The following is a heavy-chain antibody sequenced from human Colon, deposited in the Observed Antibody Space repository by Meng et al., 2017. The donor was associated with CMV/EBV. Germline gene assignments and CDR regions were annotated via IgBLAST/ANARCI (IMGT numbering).Heavy chain of an antibody. V-gene: IGHV3-23*01. CDR2: ISNGGGNT. J-gene: IGHJ1*01. CDR1: GFTFSGYA. CDR3: ARGVRGVWAEYCQH. Sequence: GESLKISCAASGFTFSGYAMSWVRQAPGKGLEWVSAISNGGGNTYYADSVRGRFTISRDNSKNTLSLQMNSLRDEDTAVYYCARGVRGVWAEYCQHWGQGTLVTVSS. D-gene: IGHD3-10*01.